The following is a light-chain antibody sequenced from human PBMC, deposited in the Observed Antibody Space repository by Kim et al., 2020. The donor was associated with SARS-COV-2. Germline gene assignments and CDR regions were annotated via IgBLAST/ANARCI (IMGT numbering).Light chain of an antibody. CDR3: QTWGSGVWV. CDR2: FNGDGSH. CDR1: PWQSNNG. Sequence: ASVKLTCALPPWQSNNGIAGHQQQPGKGRRYLMKFNGDGSHTKGDGIPDRFSGSRSGAERYLTISSLQSEDEADDYCQTWGSGVWVFGGGTQLTVL. V-gene: IGLV4-69*01. J-gene: IGLJ3*02.